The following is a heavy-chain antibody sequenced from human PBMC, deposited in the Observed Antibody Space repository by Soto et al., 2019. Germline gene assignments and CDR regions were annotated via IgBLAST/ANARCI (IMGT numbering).Heavy chain of an antibody. D-gene: IGHD6-13*01. CDR2: IDSGDGTT. CDR1: GFDFGYYY. J-gene: IGHJ4*02. Sequence: GGSLRLSCAGSGFDFGYYYMSWIRQAPGKGLEWVSYIDSGDGTTYYTDSVKGRFTISRDNAKKTMYLQMSSLRVEDTALYYCVRPYYSSSWFPFDRWGQGTLVTVSS. V-gene: IGHV3-11*01. CDR3: VRPYYSSSWFPFDR.